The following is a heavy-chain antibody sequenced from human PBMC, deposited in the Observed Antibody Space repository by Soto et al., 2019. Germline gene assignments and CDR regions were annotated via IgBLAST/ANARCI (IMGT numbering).Heavy chain of an antibody. V-gene: IGHV3-23*01. D-gene: IGHD1-26*01. Sequence: PGGSLRLSCAASGFTFSSYAMSWVRQAPGKGLEWVSAISGSGDSTYYADSVKGRFTISRDNSKNTLYLQMNSLRAEDTAVYYCAKAREQDPIVNYWGQGTLVTVSS. CDR1: GFTFSSYA. CDR2: ISGSGDST. CDR3: AKAREQDPIVNY. J-gene: IGHJ4*02.